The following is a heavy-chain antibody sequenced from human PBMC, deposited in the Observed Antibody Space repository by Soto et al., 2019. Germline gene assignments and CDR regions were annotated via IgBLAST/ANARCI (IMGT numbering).Heavy chain of an antibody. CDR3: ARSIDP. CDR1: GGSTRSDGYL. J-gene: IGHJ5*02. CDR2: IYYSGST. Sequence: ASEDLSLTCTVSGGSTRSDGYLLSWIRQHPGKGLEWIGYIYYSGSTYYNPSLKSRVTISVDTSKNQFSLKLSSVTAADTAVYYCARSIDPWGQGTLVTVSS. V-gene: IGHV4-31*03.